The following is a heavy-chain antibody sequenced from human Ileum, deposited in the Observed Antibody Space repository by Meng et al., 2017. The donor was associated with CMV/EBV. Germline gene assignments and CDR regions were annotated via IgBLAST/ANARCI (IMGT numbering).Heavy chain of an antibody. CDR2: IKSDASTT. D-gene: IGHD1-26*01. V-gene: IGHV3-74*01. CDR1: GFTFDDYA. J-gene: IGHJ3*02. Sequence: GGSLRLSCAAFGFTFDDYAMHWVRQAPGKGLVWVSGIKSDASTTNYADSVKGRFTISRDNAKNTLYLQMNSLRAEDTAVYYCARGGIVGATGAYIAFDIWGQGTMVTVSS. CDR3: ARGGIVGATGAYIAFDI.